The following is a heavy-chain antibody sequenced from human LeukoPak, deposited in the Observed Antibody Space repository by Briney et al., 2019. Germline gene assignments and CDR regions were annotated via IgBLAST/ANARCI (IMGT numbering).Heavy chain of an antibody. Sequence: ASVKVSCKASDYTFTSYGISWVRQAPGQGLEWMGWISAYNGNTNYAQKLQGRVTMTTDTSTSTAYMELRSLRSDDTAVYYCAAIRFLEWLDPYYYYGMDVWGQGTTVTVSS. J-gene: IGHJ6*02. CDR3: AAIRFLEWLDPYYYYGMDV. V-gene: IGHV1-18*01. CDR2: ISAYNGNT. CDR1: DYTFTSYG. D-gene: IGHD3-3*01.